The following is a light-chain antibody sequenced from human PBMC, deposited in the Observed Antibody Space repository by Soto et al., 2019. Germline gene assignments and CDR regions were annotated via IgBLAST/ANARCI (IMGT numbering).Light chain of an antibody. V-gene: IGLV2-14*01. Sequence: QSVLTQPASVSGSPGQSITISCSGTSSDIGGYHFVSWYQQHPGKAPKLMVYAVSNRPSGVSSRFSGSKSGNTASLTISGLQAEDEADYHCSSYTSSSTLYVFGTGTKLTVL. CDR2: AVS. CDR1: SSDIGGYHF. J-gene: IGLJ1*01. CDR3: SSYTSSSTLYV.